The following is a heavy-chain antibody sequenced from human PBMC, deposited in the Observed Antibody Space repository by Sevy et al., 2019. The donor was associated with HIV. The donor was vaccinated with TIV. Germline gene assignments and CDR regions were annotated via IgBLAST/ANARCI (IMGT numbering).Heavy chain of an antibody. D-gene: IGHD3-22*01. CDR1: GFTFRSYD. CDR3: ARDSSGYYRIYAFDI. V-gene: IGHV3-48*01. Sequence: GGSLRLSCAVSGFTFRSYDMNWVRQAPGKGLEWVSYISSSSSTIYYADSVKGRFTISRDNAKNSLYLQMNSRRAEDTAVYYCARDSSGYYRIYAFDIWGQGTMVTVSS. CDR2: ISSSSSTI. J-gene: IGHJ3*02.